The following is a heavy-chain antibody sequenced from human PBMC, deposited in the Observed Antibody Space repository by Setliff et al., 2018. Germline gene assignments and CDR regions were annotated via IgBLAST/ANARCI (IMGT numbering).Heavy chain of an antibody. CDR3: ARDKGYDSSGYYFYYYYYMDV. D-gene: IGHD3-22*01. CDR2: INPSGGST. J-gene: IGHJ6*03. Sequence: GASVKVSCKASGYTFTSYYMHWVRQAPGQGLEWMGIINPSGGSTKYSQKFQGRVTITRDTSASTAYMELSSLRSEDTAVYYCARDKGYDSSGYYFYYYYYMDVWGKGTTVTVSS. V-gene: IGHV1-46*01. CDR1: GYTFTSYY.